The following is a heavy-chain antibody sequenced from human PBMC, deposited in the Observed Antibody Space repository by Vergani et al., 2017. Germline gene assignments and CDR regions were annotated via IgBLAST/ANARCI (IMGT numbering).Heavy chain of an antibody. CDR2: ITYNGGRT. D-gene: IGHD5-12*01. Sequence: EVRLLESGGGLVQPGGSLRLSCAASGFTFNIYAMSWVRQAPGKGLEWVSTITYNGGRTYYAYSATGRFTISRDNSKNTLFLELKTLRAEDTGVYYCAKDYNIMGAVHYWGQGTLVAVSS. CDR1: GFTFNIYA. V-gene: IGHV3-23*01. J-gene: IGHJ4*02. CDR3: AKDYNIMGAVHY.